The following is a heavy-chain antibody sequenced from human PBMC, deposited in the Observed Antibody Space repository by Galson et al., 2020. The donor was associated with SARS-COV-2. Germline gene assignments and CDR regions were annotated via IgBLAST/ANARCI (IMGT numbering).Heavy chain of an antibody. CDR1: GFTVSSNY. D-gene: IGHD3-9*01. Sequence: GESLKISCAASGFTVSSNYMSWVRQAPGKGLEWVSVIYSGGSTYYADSVKGRFTISRDNSKNTLYLQMNSLRAEETAVYYCARDRRYYDILTVYCGGFDYWGQGTLVTVSS. CDR3: ARDRRYYDILTVYCGGFDY. V-gene: IGHV3-66*01. J-gene: IGHJ4*02. CDR2: IYSGGST.